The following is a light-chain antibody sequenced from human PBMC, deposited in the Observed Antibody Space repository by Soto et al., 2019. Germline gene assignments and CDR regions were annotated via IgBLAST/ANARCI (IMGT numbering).Light chain of an antibody. CDR3: QQYGGSPET. CDR2: GAS. V-gene: IGKV3-20*01. CDR1: QSVSSSY. J-gene: IGKJ1*01. Sequence: EIVLTQSPGTLSLSPGERATLSCRASQSVSSSYLAWYQQKPGQAPRLLIYGASGRATGIPDRFSGSGSGTDFTLTISRLEPEDFAVYYCQQYGGSPETFGQGTKVDIK.